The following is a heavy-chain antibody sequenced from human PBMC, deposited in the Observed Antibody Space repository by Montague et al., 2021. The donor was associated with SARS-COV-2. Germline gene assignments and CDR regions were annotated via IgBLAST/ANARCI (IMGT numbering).Heavy chain of an antibody. D-gene: IGHD3-22*01. Sequence: SETLSLTCTVSGGSISSYYWSWIRQPPGKGLEWIGSIYYTGNTYYNPSLKSRVTISVVTSKNHFTLKLSSMTAAETAVYYCARLKRYFDSSGSPSAFDFWGQGTKVTVSS. CDR2: IYYTGNT. CDR3: ARLKRYFDSSGSPSAFDF. V-gene: IGHV4-59*05. CDR1: GGSISSYY. J-gene: IGHJ3*01.